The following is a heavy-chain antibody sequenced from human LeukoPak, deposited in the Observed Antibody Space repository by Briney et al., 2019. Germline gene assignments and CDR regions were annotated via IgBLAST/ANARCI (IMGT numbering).Heavy chain of an antibody. V-gene: IGHV3-11*01. CDR2: ISSSGSTI. CDR1: GFTFSDYY. D-gene: IGHD3-10*01. J-gene: IGHJ5*02. Sequence: GGSLRLSCAASGFTFSDYYMSWIRQAPGKGLEWVSYISSSGSTIYYADSVKGRFTISRDNAKNSLYLQMNSLRAEDTAVYYCARDYYGSKSSSFDPWGQGTLVTVSS. CDR3: ARDYYGSKSSSFDP.